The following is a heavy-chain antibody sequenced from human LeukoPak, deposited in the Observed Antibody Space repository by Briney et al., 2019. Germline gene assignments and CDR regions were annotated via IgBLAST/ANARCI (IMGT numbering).Heavy chain of an antibody. J-gene: IGHJ5*02. CDR3: VTLKRRYTSGWYVNYFDH. Sequence: GESLKISCKGSGYDFTNDWIGWVRQTPGKGLGLMGIIFPGDSDTRYSPSLQGHVTISVDKSFSTAYLHWSSLQASDTATYCVTLKRRYTSGWYVNYFDHWGQGTQVTVSS. D-gene: IGHD6-19*01. CDR1: GYDFTNDW. V-gene: IGHV5-51*01. CDR2: IFPGDSDT.